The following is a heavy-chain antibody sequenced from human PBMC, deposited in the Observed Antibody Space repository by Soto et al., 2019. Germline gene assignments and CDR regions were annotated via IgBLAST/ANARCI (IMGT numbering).Heavy chain of an antibody. Sequence: SETLSLTCTVSGGSIISSSYYCVWIREPPGKGLELIGSIYYSGSTYYNPSLKSRVTISVDTSKNQFSLKLSSVTAADTAVYYCARHAFRSYGDAFDIWGQGTMVTVSS. J-gene: IGHJ3*02. CDR1: GGSIISSSYY. CDR3: ARHAFRSYGDAFDI. D-gene: IGHD5-18*01. V-gene: IGHV4-39*01. CDR2: IYYSGST.